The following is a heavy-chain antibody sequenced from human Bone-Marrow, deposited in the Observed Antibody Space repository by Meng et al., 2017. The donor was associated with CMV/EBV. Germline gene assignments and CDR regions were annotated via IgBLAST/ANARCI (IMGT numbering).Heavy chain of an antibody. CDR3: ARYQGNYYYYGMDV. Sequence: SVKVSFKASGGTFTSYTINWVRQAPGQGLEWMGGIIPIFDTGNYAQKFQGRVTINTDESTSTAYMELSSVRSEDTAVYYCARYQGNYYYYGMDVWGQRTTVTVSS. D-gene: IGHD6-13*01. CDR2: IIPIFDTG. J-gene: IGHJ6*02. V-gene: IGHV1-69*05. CDR1: GGTFTSYT.